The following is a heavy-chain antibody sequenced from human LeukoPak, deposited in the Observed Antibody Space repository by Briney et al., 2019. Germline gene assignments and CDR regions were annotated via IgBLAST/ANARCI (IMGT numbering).Heavy chain of an antibody. CDR1: GGTFTSYP. CDR3: ARDRNFDYYDSSGYVRPPTNRGMDV. V-gene: IGHV1-69*05. CDR2: IIPLFGTA. Sequence: ASVKVSCKASGGTFTSYPISWVRQAPGQGLEWMGGIIPLFGTANYAQKFQGRVTITTDESTSTAYMDLSSLRSEDTAVYYCARDRNFDYYDSSGYVRPPTNRGMDVWGQGTTVTVSS. J-gene: IGHJ6*02. D-gene: IGHD3-22*01.